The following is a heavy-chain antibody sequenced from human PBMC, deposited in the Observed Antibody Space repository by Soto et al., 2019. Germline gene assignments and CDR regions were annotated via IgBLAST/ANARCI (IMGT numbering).Heavy chain of an antibody. V-gene: IGHV4-30-2*01. CDR1: GDSISSGGYS. CDR3: ARGPDPYSTNPFDY. CDR2: IYHSGST. Sequence: QLQLQESGSGLVKASQTLSLTCAVSGDSISSGGYSWSWIRQPPGKGLEWIGYIYHSGSTYYNASLKSRVTXXVXRPXNQFSLKLSSVTAADTAVYYCARGPDPYSTNPFDYWGQGTLVTVSS. D-gene: IGHD2-2*01. J-gene: IGHJ4*02.